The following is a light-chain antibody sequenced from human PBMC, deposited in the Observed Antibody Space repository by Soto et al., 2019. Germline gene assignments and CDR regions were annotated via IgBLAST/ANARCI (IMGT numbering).Light chain of an antibody. V-gene: IGKV1-39*01. J-gene: IGKJ2*01. Sequence: DIQMTQSPSSLSASVGDSVTITCRASQSISSYLNWYQHKPGKAPKLRIYAASSLQSGVPSRFSGSGFGTDFTLTISSLQPEDFATYYCQQSYSTPYTFGQGTKLEIK. CDR3: QQSYSTPYT. CDR1: QSISSY. CDR2: AAS.